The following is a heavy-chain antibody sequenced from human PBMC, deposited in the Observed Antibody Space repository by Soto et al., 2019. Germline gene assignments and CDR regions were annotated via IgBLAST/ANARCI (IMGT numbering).Heavy chain of an antibody. CDR3: ARGGSSDWQVALDI. CDR2: IKHGGSS. V-gene: IGHV4-34*01. J-gene: IGHJ3*02. D-gene: IGHD6-19*01. Sequence: QVQQQPWGAGLLNPSETLSLTCTVYAGSFSHYYWNWIRQSPGKGLEWIVKIKHGGSSSYNPSLRSRVSISVDMSKNQFSLTLSSVTAAATAVYYCARGGSSDWQVALDIWGQGTMVPVSS. CDR1: AGSFSHYY.